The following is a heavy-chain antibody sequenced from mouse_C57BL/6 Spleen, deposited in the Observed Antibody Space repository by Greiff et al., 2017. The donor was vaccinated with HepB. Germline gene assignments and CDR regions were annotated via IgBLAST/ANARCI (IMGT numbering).Heavy chain of an antibody. CDR2: IRSKSNNYAT. CDR3: VRWGEGAAY. CDR1: GFSFNTYA. J-gene: IGHJ3*01. V-gene: IGHV10-1*01. D-gene: IGHD3-3*01. Sequence: EVKLVESGGGLVQPKGSLKLSCAASGFSFNTYAMNWVRQAPGKGLEWVARIRSKSNNYATYYADSVKDRFTISRDDSESMLYLQMNNLKTEDTAMYYCVRWGEGAAYWGQGTLVTVSA.